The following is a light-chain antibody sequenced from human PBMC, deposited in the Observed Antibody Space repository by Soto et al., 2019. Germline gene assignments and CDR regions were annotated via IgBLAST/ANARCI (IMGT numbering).Light chain of an antibody. V-gene: IGKV1-5*01. CDR2: DAS. Sequence: DIQMTQSPSTLSASVGDRVTITCRASQSISIWLAWYQQKPGKAPKILIYDASSLESGVPSRFSGSGSGTEFTLTISSLQPDDFATYYCQQYSAYPYTFGKGTKVDIK. J-gene: IGKJ2*01. CDR1: QSISIW. CDR3: QQYSAYPYT.